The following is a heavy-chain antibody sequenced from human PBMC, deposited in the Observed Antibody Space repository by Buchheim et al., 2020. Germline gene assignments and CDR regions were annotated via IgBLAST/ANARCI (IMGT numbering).Heavy chain of an antibody. V-gene: IGHV4-39*07. CDR1: GGSISSSSYY. CDR3: ARDSGSYLHYFDY. Sequence: QLQLQESGPGLVKPSETLSLTCTVSGGSISSSSYYWGWIRQPPGKGLEWIGSIYYSGSTYYNPSFKSRVTISVDTSKNQFSLKLSSVTAADTAVYYCARDSGSYLHYFDYWGQGTL. J-gene: IGHJ4*02. D-gene: IGHD1-26*01. CDR2: IYYSGST.